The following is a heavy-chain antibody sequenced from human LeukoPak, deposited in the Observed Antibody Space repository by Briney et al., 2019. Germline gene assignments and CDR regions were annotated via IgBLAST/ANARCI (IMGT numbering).Heavy chain of an antibody. CDR1: GGSISSSNW. D-gene: IGHD3-22*01. J-gene: IGHJ6*02. Sequence: SETLSLTCAVSGGSISSSNWWTWVRQPPGKGLEWIGEIHHSGSTNCKPSLKSRVTMSLDKSANQFSLELNSVTATDTAVYYCARTAMFYDGSGYGHLDVWGQGTTVTVSS. V-gene: IGHV4-4*02. CDR2: IHHSGST. CDR3: ARTAMFYDGSGYGHLDV.